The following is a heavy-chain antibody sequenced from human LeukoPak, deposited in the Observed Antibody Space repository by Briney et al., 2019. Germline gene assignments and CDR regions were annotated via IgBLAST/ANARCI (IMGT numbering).Heavy chain of an antibody. Sequence: SETLSLTCTVSGGSIGSGDYYWSWIRQPPGKGLEWIGYIYYSGSTYYNPSLKSRVTISVDTSKNQFSLKLSSVTAADTAVYYCARDAPYYDYVWGSYRYTEDAFDIWGQGTMVTVSS. CDR2: IYYSGST. CDR1: GGSIGSGDYY. J-gene: IGHJ3*02. V-gene: IGHV4-30-4*08. D-gene: IGHD3-16*02. CDR3: ARDAPYYDYVWGSYRYTEDAFDI.